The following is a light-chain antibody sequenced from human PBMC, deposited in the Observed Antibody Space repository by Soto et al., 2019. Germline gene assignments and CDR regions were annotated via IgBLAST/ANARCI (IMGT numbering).Light chain of an antibody. CDR2: DTS. Sequence: DIVVTQSPATLSASPGERVTLSCRASQFVSTRLAWYQQRPGQVPRLLIYDTSTRAPGISARFSGSGSGTEFTLTISSLQSEDFAAYYCQEYIQWPPGMFCPGTTVDIK. J-gene: IGKJ3*01. CDR1: QFVSTR. CDR3: QEYIQWPPGM. V-gene: IGKV3-15*01.